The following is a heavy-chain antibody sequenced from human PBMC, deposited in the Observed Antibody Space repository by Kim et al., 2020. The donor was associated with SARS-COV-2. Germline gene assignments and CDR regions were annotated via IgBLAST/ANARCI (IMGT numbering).Heavy chain of an antibody. CDR2: ISDSGGRA. Sequence: GGSLRLSCAVSGFTFSNYAMNWVRQAPGKGLEWVSFISDSGGRAYYADSVKGRFTISRDNSKNTLYLQMNRLRAEDTAIYYCAKVYSGNTFYGMDVWGQGTTVTVSS. V-gene: IGHV3-23*01. D-gene: IGHD5-12*01. J-gene: IGHJ6*02. CDR1: GFTFSNYA. CDR3: AKVYSGNTFYGMDV.